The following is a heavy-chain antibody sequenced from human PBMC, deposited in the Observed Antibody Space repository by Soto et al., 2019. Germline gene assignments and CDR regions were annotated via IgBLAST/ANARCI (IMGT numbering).Heavy chain of an antibody. CDR2: IYSGGST. Sequence: PGGSLRLSCAASGFTVSSNYMSWVRQAPGKGLEWVSIIYSGGSTYYADSVKGRFTISRDNSKNTLYLQMNSLRAEDTAVYYCARPYDSSGYPDYWGQGTLVTVSS. J-gene: IGHJ4*02. CDR3: ARPYDSSGYPDY. V-gene: IGHV3-66*04. D-gene: IGHD3-22*01. CDR1: GFTVSSNY.